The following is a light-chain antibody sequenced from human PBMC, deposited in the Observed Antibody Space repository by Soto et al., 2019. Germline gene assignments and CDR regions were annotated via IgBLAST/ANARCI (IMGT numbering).Light chain of an antibody. V-gene: IGLV1-44*01. CDR2: LNN. Sequence: QPVLTQPPSASGTPGQRVTMSCSGSSSNIGSNSVNWYQQLPGTAPKLLMYLNNQRPSGVPDRFSGSKSGTSASLAISGLQSEDEADYYCAVWDDSLNGPVFGGGTKLTVL. CDR1: SSNIGSNS. J-gene: IGLJ3*02. CDR3: AVWDDSLNGPV.